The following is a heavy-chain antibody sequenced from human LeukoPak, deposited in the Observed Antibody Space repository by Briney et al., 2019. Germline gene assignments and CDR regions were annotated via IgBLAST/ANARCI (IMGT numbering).Heavy chain of an antibody. V-gene: IGHV5-51*01. CDR2: IYPGDSDT. CDR1: GYTFTSYW. CDR3: ARPLDAVAGTSSDY. D-gene: IGHD6-19*01. Sequence: GESLKISCKGSGYTFTSYWIGWVRPMPGKGLEWMGIIYPGDSDTRYSPSFQGQVTISADRSISTTYLQWSSLKASDTAMYYCARPLDAVAGTSSDYWGQGTLVTVSS. J-gene: IGHJ4*02.